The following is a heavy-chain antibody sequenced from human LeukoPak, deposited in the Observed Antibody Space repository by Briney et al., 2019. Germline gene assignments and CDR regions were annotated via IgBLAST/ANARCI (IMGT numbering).Heavy chain of an antibody. CDR3: AKDKGDIAAAGTGGFDY. CDR1: GFTFDDYA. J-gene: IGHJ4*02. Sequence: GGSLRLSCAASGFTFDDYAMHWVRQAPGKGLEWVSGISWNSGSIGYADSVKGRFTISRDNAKNSLYLQMNSLRAEDTALYYCAKDKGDIAAAGTGGFDYWGQGTLVTVSS. CDR2: ISWNSGSI. D-gene: IGHD6-13*01. V-gene: IGHV3-9*01.